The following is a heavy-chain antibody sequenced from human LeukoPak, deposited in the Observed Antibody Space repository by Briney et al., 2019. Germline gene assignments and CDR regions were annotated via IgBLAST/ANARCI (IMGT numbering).Heavy chain of an antibody. Sequence: SGGSLRLSCAASGFTFSSYAMSWVRQAPGKGLEWVSAISGSGGSTYYADSVKGRFTISRDNSKNTLYLQMNSLRAEDTAVYYCAKDQLYYYDSSGYRDDAFDIWGQGTMVTVSS. J-gene: IGHJ3*02. D-gene: IGHD3-22*01. CDR3: AKDQLYYYDSSGYRDDAFDI. V-gene: IGHV3-23*01. CDR1: GFTFSSYA. CDR2: ISGSGGST.